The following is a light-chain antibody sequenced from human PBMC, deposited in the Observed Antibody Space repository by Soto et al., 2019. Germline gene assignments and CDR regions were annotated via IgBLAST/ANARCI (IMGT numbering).Light chain of an antibody. CDR2: DAS. CDR3: QQRSNWPRWT. CDR1: QSVSSY. J-gene: IGKJ1*01. V-gene: IGKV3-11*01. Sequence: EIVLTQSPATLSLSPGERATLSCRASQSVSSYLAWYQQKPGQAPRLLIYDASNRATGIPARFSGRGSGTDFTLTISSLEPEDFAVHYCQQRSNWPRWTFGTGTKVEIK.